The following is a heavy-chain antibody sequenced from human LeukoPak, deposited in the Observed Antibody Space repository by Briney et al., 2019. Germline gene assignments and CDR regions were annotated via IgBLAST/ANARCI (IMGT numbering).Heavy chain of an antibody. D-gene: IGHD2-2*01. CDR3: ARDGRSSTSCYPSAFDWFDP. V-gene: IGHV1-69*05. CDR2: IIPIFGTA. J-gene: IGHJ5*02. CDR1: GGTFSSYA. Sequence: ASVKVSCKASGGTFSSYAISWVRQAPGQGLEWMGGIIPIFGTANYAQKFQGRVTITTDESTSTAYMELSSLRSEDTAVYYCARDGRSSTSCYPSAFDWFDPWGQGTLVTVSS.